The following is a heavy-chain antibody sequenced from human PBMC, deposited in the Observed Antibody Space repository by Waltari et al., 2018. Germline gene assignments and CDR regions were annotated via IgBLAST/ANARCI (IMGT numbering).Heavy chain of an antibody. CDR1: GYTFTYRY. D-gene: IGHD3-22*01. J-gene: IGHJ4*02. CDR3: ASLLVVVITTVGFFDY. CDR2: ITPFNGNT. Sequence: VQLVQSGAEVKKTGSSVKVSCKASGYTFTYRYLPWVRQAPGQALEWMGWITPFNGNTNYAQKFQDRVTITRDRSMSTAYMELSSLRSEDTAMYYCASLLVVVITTVGFFDYWGQGTLVTVSS. V-gene: IGHV1-45*02.